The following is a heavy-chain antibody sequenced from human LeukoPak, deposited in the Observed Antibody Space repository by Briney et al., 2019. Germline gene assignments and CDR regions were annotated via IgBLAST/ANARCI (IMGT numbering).Heavy chain of an antibody. V-gene: IGHV4-34*01. CDR2: INHSGST. J-gene: IGHJ5*02. CDR1: GGSFSGYY. Sequence: SETLSLTCAVYGGSFSGYYWSWIRQPPGKGLEWIGEINHSGSTNYNPSLKSRVTISVDTSKNQFSLKLSSVTAADTAVYYCARFGNYYGSGSYWFDPWGQGTLVTVSS. D-gene: IGHD3-10*01. CDR3: ARFGNYYGSGSYWFDP.